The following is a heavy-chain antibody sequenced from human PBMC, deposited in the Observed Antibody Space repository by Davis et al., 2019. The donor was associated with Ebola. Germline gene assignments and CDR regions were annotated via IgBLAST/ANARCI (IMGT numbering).Heavy chain of an antibody. J-gene: IGHJ4*02. Sequence: AASVKVSCKASGGTFSSYAISWVRQAPGQGLEWMGGIIPIFGTANYAQKFQGRVTITADESTSTAYMELSSLRSEDTAVYYCARGGRELLLVLDYWGQGTLVTASS. D-gene: IGHD3-10*01. CDR1: GGTFSSYA. V-gene: IGHV1-69*13. CDR3: ARGGRELLLVLDY. CDR2: IIPIFGTA.